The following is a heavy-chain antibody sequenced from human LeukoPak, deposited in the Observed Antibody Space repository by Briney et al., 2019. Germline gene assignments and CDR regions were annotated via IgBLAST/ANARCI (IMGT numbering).Heavy chain of an antibody. D-gene: IGHD2-2*01. V-gene: IGHV3-23*01. J-gene: IGHJ6*02. Sequence: SGGSLRLSCAASGFTFSSYAMSWVRQAPGKGLEWVSAISGSGGSTYYADSVKGRFTISRDNSKNTLYLQMNSLRAEDTAVYYCAKSSYYCSSTSCYDPYYYGMDVWGQGTTVTVSS. CDR2: ISGSGGST. CDR1: GFTFSSYA. CDR3: AKSSYYCSSTSCYDPYYYGMDV.